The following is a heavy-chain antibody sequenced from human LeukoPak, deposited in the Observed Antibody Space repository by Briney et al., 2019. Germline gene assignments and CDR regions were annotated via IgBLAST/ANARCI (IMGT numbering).Heavy chain of an antibody. CDR2: ISSSGSTI. D-gene: IGHD3-22*01. Sequence: SGGSLRLSCAASGFTFSSYEMNWVPQAPGKGLEWVSYISSSGSTIYYADSVKGRFTISRDNAKNSLYLQMNSLRAEDTAVYYCARAPYYYDSSLGFDYWGQGTLVTVSS. CDR1: GFTFSSYE. J-gene: IGHJ4*02. CDR3: ARAPYYYDSSLGFDY. V-gene: IGHV3-48*03.